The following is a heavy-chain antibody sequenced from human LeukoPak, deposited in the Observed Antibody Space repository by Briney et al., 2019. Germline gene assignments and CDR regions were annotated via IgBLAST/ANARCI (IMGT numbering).Heavy chain of an antibody. D-gene: IGHD2-21*02. J-gene: IGHJ4*02. Sequence: ASVKVSCKASGYTFTGYYMHWVRQAPGQGLEWMGWINPNSGGTNYAQKFQGRVTMTRDTSISTAYMELSRLRSDDTAVYYCAKGHMVVTASSSGIFDYWGQGTLVTVSS. CDR2: INPNSGGT. V-gene: IGHV1-2*02. CDR1: GYTFTGYY. CDR3: AKGHMVVTASSSGIFDY.